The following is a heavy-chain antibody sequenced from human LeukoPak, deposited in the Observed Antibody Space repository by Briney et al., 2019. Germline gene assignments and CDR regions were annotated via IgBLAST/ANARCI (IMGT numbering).Heavy chain of an antibody. J-gene: IGHJ4*02. CDR2: IYPGGSET. CDR1: GYSFTNYL. CDR3: ARQGNYFDY. Sequence: GESLKISCKGSGYSFTNYLIGWVRQMPGKGLEWMGMIYPGGSETRYSPSFQGQVTISADKSISTAYLQWSSLKAPDTAMYYCARQGNYFDYWGQGTLVTVSS. V-gene: IGHV5-51*01. D-gene: IGHD6-13*01.